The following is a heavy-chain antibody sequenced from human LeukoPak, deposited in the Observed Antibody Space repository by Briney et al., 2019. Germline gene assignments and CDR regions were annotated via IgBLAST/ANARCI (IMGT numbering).Heavy chain of an antibody. CDR1: GGSISSSSYY. CDR3: ARAVVPAAISWFDP. D-gene: IGHD2-2*02. Sequence: SETLSLTCTVSGGSISSSSYYWGWIRQPPGKGLEWIGSIYYSGSTYYNPSLKSRVTISVDTSKNQFSLKLSSVTAADTAVYYCARAVVPAAISWFDPWGQGTLVTVSS. V-gene: IGHV4-39*07. J-gene: IGHJ5*02. CDR2: IYYSGST.